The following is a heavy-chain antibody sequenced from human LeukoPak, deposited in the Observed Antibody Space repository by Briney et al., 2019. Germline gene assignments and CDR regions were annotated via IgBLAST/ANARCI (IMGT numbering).Heavy chain of an antibody. CDR3: ARHRSSWSEFDY. CDR2: IYPGDSDT. CDR1: EYSFTNYW. D-gene: IGHD6-13*01. Sequence: PGESLKISCQGSEYSFTNYWVAWVRQMPGKGLEWMGIIYPGDSDTRYSPSFQGQVTISADKSISTAYLQWSSLKASDTAMYYCARHRSSWSEFDYWGQGTLVTVSS. V-gene: IGHV5-51*01. J-gene: IGHJ4*02.